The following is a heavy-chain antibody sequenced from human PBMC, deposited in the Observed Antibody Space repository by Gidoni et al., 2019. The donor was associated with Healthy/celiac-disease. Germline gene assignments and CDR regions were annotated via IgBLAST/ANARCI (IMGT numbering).Heavy chain of an antibody. V-gene: IGHV4-39*01. Sequence: QLQLQESGPGLLKPSETLSLTCTVSGCSIRRSSYYWGWIRQPPGKGLEWIGSIYYSGSTYYNPSLKSRVTISVDTSKNQFSLKLSSVTAADTAVYYCANVVVPAAMGLGYSGYYYYYGMDVWGQGTTVTVSS. CDR1: GCSIRRSSYY. CDR2: IYYSGST. D-gene: IGHD2-2*01. CDR3: ANVVVPAAMGLGYSGYYYYYGMDV. J-gene: IGHJ6*02.